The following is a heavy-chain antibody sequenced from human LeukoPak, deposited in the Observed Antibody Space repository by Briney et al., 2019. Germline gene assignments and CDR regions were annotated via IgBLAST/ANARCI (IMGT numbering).Heavy chain of an antibody. CDR3: ARASLIAVFDP. Sequence: SETLSLTCAVSGCSISSGGYYWSWIRQHPGQGLEWIGYIYYSGSTYYNPSLKSRVTISVDTSKNQFSLKLSSVTAADTAVYYCARASLIAVFDPWGQGTLVTVSS. CDR1: GCSISSGGYY. V-gene: IGHV4-31*11. J-gene: IGHJ5*02. CDR2: IYYSGST. D-gene: IGHD6-19*01.